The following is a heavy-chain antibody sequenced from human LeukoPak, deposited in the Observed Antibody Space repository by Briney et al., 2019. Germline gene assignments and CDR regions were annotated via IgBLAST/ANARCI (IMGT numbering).Heavy chain of an antibody. CDR1: GYTFTNYD. CDR3: PRRLAVDGTLPYY. J-gene: IGHJ4*02. D-gene: IGHD6-19*01. Sequence: ASVKDSCKACGYTFTNYDINGVRQAAGQGLEWMGWINSNSGNTGYAQKFKGRVSMTSDTSTSTAYMDLSSLRAENTAVYFCPRRLAVDGTLPYYWGQGKLVIVS. CDR2: INSNSGNT. V-gene: IGHV1-8*01.